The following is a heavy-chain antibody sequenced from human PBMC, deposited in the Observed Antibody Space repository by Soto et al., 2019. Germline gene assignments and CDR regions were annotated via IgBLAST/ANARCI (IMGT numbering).Heavy chain of an antibody. V-gene: IGHV4-30-2*01. Sequence: SETLSLTCAVSGGSISSGGYSWSWIRQPPGKGLEWIGYTYHSGSTYYNPSLKSRVTISVDRSKNQFSLKLSSVTAADTAVYYCARSSYCTNGVCYTGPNYDLSPLFDYWGQGTLVTVSS. D-gene: IGHD2-8*01. CDR3: ARSSYCTNGVCYTGPNYDLSPLFDY. J-gene: IGHJ4*02. CDR1: GGSISSGGYS. CDR2: TYHSGST.